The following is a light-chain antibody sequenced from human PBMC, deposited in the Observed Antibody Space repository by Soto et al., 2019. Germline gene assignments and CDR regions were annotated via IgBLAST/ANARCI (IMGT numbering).Light chain of an antibody. CDR2: GAS. J-gene: IGKJ1*01. CDR3: LQYNTWPWT. CDR1: QSVTSN. Sequence: EIMMTQSPATLSVSPGERATLSCRASQSVTSNLAWYQQKPGQPPRFLIHGASTRAAGIPARFSGSGSGTGFTLTISSLQSEEFAVYYCLQYNTWPWTFGQGTKVEI. V-gene: IGKV3D-15*01.